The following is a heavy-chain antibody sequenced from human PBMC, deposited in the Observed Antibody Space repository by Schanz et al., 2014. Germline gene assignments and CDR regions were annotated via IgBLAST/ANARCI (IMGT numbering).Heavy chain of an antibody. CDR3: ARGSCSNSGCFDAFDV. Sequence: QVQLVQSGGEVKTPGASVKVSCKASGYTFTRSGISWVRQAPGQGLEWMGWIGGSDGNTNFAQKFQGRVTMTTDTSTSTVYMELRSLTSDDSAVYYCARGSCSNSGCFDAFDVWGQGTMVTVSS. CDR2: IGGSDGNT. J-gene: IGHJ3*01. D-gene: IGHD2-2*01. V-gene: IGHV1-18*01. CDR1: GYTFTRSG.